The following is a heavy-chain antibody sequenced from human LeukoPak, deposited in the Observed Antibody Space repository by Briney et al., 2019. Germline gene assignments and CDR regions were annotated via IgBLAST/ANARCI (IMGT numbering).Heavy chain of an antibody. CDR2: IYYSGST. D-gene: IGHD1-14*01. V-gene: IGHV4-59*08. Sequence: SETLSLTCTVSGGSISSDYWGWIRQPPGKGLEWIGYIYYSGSTNYNPSLKSRVTITVDTSNNQHSLRLSSVTAADTAVFYCARLVYRLSTGYYFDYWGQGTLVTVSS. CDR1: GGSISSDY. J-gene: IGHJ4*02. CDR3: ARLVYRLSTGYYFDY.